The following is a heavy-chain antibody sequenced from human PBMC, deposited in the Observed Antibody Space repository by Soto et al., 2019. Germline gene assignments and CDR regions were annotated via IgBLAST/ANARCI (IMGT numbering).Heavy chain of an antibody. D-gene: IGHD3-10*01. CDR3: ARSTMVRGVSPPGRFDY. J-gene: IGHJ4*02. Sequence: SVKVSCKASGGTFSSYAISWVRQAPGQGLEWMGGIIPIFGTANYAQKFQGRVTITADKSTSTAYMELSSLRSEDTAVYYCARSTMVRGVSPPGRFDYWGQGTLVTVSS. CDR1: GGTFSSYA. CDR2: IIPIFGTA. V-gene: IGHV1-69*06.